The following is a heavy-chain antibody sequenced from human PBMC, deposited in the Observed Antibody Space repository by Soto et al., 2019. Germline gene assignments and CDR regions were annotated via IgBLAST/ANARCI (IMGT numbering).Heavy chain of an antibody. CDR1: GGSFSGYY. CDR3: ARGRHTMVRGVIYYYYGMDV. V-gene: IGHV4-34*01. J-gene: IGHJ6*02. D-gene: IGHD3-10*01. CDR2: INHSGST. Sequence: SDTLSLTCAVYGGSFSGYYWSWIRQPPGKGLEWIGEINHSGSTNYNPSLKSRVTISVDTSKNQFSLKLSSVTAADTAVYYCARGRHTMVRGVIYYYYGMDVWGQGTTVT.